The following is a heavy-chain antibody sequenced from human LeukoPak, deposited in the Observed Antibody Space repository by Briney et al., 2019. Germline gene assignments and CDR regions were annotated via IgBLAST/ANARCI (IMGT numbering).Heavy chain of an antibody. V-gene: IGHV3-23*01. CDR2: ITGSGDTT. D-gene: IGHD3-9*01. CDR1: GFIFRNYA. Sequence: GASLRLSCAASGFIFRNYAMSWVRQAPEKGLEWVSAITGSGDTTYYADSVKGRFTISRDNSMNTLYVEMNTLRAEDTGVYYCAKWGDYDILTGYYASDFWGQGTLVTVSS. J-gene: IGHJ4*02. CDR3: AKWGDYDILTGYYASDF.